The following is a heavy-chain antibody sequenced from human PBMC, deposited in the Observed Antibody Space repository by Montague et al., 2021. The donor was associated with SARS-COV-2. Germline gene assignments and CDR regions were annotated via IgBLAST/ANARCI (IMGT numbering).Heavy chain of an antibody. CDR3: ARDEYNRYWYKY. CDR2: LDSAGST. J-gene: IGHJ4*02. D-gene: IGHD2-8*02. CDR1: AGSLSSRSNY. V-gene: IGHV4-39*07. Sequence: SETLSLTCTVSAGSLSSRSNYWSWIRQPPGMGLQWIGSLDSAGSTYYSPSLKSRVTISLDTSKNQFSLKLSSVTAADTAVYYCARDEYNRYWYKYWGQGALVTVSS.